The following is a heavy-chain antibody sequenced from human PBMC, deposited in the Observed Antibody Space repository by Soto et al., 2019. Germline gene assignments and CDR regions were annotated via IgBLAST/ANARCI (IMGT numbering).Heavy chain of an antibody. CDR2: IIPIFGTA. J-gene: IGHJ4*02. CDR3: ARDILGYCSGGSCPLWY. V-gene: IGHV1-69*13. Sequence: GASVKVSCKASGGTFSSYAISWVRQAPGQGLEWMGGIIPIFGTANYAQKFQGRVTITADESTSTAYMELSSLRSEDTAVYYCARDILGYCSGGSCPLWYWGQGTLVTVSS. CDR1: GGTFSSYA. D-gene: IGHD2-15*01.